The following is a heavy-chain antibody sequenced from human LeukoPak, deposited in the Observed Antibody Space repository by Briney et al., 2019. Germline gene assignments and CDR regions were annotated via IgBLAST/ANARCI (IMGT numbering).Heavy chain of an antibody. CDR3: ARGGYYGSGSYSPRDWYFDL. V-gene: IGHV4-34*01. D-gene: IGHD3-10*01. CDR2: INHSGST. CDR1: GGSFSGYY. J-gene: IGHJ2*01. Sequence: SETLSLTCAVYGGSFSGYYWSWIRQPPGKGLEWIGEINHSGSTNYNPSLKSRVNISVDTSKNQFSLKLSSVTAADTAVYYCARGGYYGSGSYSPRDWYFDLWGRGTLVTVSS.